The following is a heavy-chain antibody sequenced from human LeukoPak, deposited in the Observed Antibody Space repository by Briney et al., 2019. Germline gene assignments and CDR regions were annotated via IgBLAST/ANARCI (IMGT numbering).Heavy chain of an antibody. D-gene: IGHD1-26*01. CDR1: GFTFSSYW. CDR2: ISYDGSNK. V-gene: IGHV3-30*03. CDR3: ARESRPILGATILGGFDY. Sequence: GGSLRLSCAASGFTFSSYWMHWVRQVPGKGLEWVAVISYDGSNKYYADSVKGRFTISRDNSKNTLYLQMNSLRAEDTAVYYCARESRPILGATILGGFDYWGQGTLVTVSS. J-gene: IGHJ4*02.